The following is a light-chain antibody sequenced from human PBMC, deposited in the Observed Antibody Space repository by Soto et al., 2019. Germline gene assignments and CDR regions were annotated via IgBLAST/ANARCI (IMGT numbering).Light chain of an antibody. CDR3: QQYDRSPTWT. CDR1: QSVSSSY. J-gene: IGKJ1*01. Sequence: EIVLTQSPGTLSLSPGERATLSCRASQSVSSSYLAWYQQEPGQAPRLLIYGASSRATGTPDRFSGSGSGTDFTLTISRLEAEDFAVYYCQQYDRSPTWTFGQGTKV. CDR2: GAS. V-gene: IGKV3-20*01.